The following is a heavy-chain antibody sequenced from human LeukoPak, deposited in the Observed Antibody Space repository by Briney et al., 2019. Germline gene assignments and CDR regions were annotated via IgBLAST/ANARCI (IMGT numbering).Heavy chain of an antibody. CDR2: MNPNSGKT. CDR1: GYTFTSSD. J-gene: IGHJ4*02. V-gene: IGHV1-8*01. CDR3: ARGRPGLASAGTYDF. Sequence: ASVEVSCKASGYTFTSSDINWVRQAPGQGLEWMGSMNPNSGKTGSARKFQGRVAMTKNISISTAYIEVSSLGYEDTATYYCARGRPGLASAGTYDFWGQGTLITVSS. D-gene: IGHD6-13*01.